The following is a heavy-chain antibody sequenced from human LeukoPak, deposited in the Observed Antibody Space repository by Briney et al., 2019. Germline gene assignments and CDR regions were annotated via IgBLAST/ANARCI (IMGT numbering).Heavy chain of an antibody. J-gene: IGHJ3*02. D-gene: IGHD2-15*01. CDR1: GYTFTSYD. Sequence: GASVKVSCKASGYTFTSYDINWVRQATGQGLEWMGWMNPNSGNTGYAPKFQGRVTITRNPSISTAYMELSSLRSEDTAVYYCASLGSRRYCSGGSCYSDAFDIWGQGTMVTVSS. CDR3: ASLGSRRYCSGGSCYSDAFDI. CDR2: MNPNSGNT. V-gene: IGHV1-8*03.